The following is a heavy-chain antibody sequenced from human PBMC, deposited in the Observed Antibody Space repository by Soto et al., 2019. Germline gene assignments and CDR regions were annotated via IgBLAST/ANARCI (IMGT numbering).Heavy chain of an antibody. J-gene: IGHJ3*02. CDR2: IYSGGST. CDR1: GFTVSSNY. Sequence: EVPLVESGGGLIQPGGSLRLSCAASGFTVSSNYMSWVRQAPGKGLEWVSVIYSGGSTYYADSVKGRFTISRDNSKNTLYLQMNSLRAEDTAVYYCATEVGGDGYNSFDAFDIWGQGTMVTVSS. CDR3: ATEVGGDGYNSFDAFDI. V-gene: IGHV3-53*01. D-gene: IGHD5-12*01.